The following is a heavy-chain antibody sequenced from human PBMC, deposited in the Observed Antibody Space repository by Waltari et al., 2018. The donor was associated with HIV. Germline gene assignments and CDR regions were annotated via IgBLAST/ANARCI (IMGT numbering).Heavy chain of an antibody. J-gene: IGHJ4*02. CDR2: IDSGGST. Sequence: EVQLVESGGGLVQPGGSLRLSCAASGFTASSNYMSWVRQAPGKGLGWVSVIDSGGSTYYADSGKGRFTISRDNSKNTLYLQMNSLRAEDTAVYYCARARLNSYGYDYWGQGTLVTVSS. D-gene: IGHD5-18*01. CDR3: ARARLNSYGYDY. CDR1: GFTASSNY. V-gene: IGHV3-66*01.